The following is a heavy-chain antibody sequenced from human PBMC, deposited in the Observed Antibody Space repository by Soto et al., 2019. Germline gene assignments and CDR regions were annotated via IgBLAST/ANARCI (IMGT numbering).Heavy chain of an antibody. CDR3: ARLGGVDTAMVSGNYYYGMDV. Sequence: QVQLVESGGGLVKPGGSLRLSCAASGFTFSDYYMSWIRQAPGKGLEWVSYISSSGSTIYYADSVKCRFTISRDNAKNSLYLQMNSLRAEDTAVYYCARLGGVDTAMVSGNYYYGMDVWGQGTTVTVSS. CDR1: GFTFSDYY. J-gene: IGHJ6*02. CDR2: ISSSGSTI. D-gene: IGHD5-18*01. V-gene: IGHV3-11*01.